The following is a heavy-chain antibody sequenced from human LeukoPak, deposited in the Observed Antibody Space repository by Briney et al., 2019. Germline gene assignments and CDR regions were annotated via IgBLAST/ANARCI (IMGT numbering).Heavy chain of an antibody. CDR2: IYTSGST. CDR1: GGSISSYY. J-gene: IGHJ5*02. CDR3: ARDRFTMVRGVIGNWFDP. D-gene: IGHD3-10*01. Sequence: PSETLSLTCIVSGGSISSYYWSWIRQPAGKGLEWIGRIYTSGSTNYNPSLKSRVTMSVDTFKNQFSLKLSSVTAADTAVYYCARDRFTMVRGVIGNWFDPWGQGTLVTVSS. V-gene: IGHV4-4*07.